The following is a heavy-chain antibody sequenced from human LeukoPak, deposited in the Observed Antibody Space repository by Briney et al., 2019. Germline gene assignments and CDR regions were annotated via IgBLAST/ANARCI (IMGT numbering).Heavy chain of an antibody. CDR1: GGSISNYY. Sequence: PSETLSLTCTVSGGSISNYYWSWIRQPAGKGLEWIGRIYTSGSTNYNPSLKSRVTMSGDTSKNQFSLKLSSVTAADTAVYYCARGAVAGLDFDYWGQGILVTVSS. D-gene: IGHD6-19*01. J-gene: IGHJ4*02. CDR2: IYTSGST. V-gene: IGHV4-4*07. CDR3: ARGAVAGLDFDY.